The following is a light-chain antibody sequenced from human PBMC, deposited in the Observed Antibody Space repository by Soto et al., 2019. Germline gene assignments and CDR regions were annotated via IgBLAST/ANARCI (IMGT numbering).Light chain of an antibody. CDR1: QSLVHSNGNTY. V-gene: IGKV2-30*02. CDR3: MQGTLWRRS. J-gene: IGKJ4*01. Sequence: DVVVTQSPLSLPVTLGQPASISCRSNQSLVHSNGNTYLNWFHQRPGQSPRRLIYQVSNRDSWVPDKYRGSGAGTDFTLKIRRVEAEDFGVYACMQGTLWRRSFGGETPVE. CDR2: QVS.